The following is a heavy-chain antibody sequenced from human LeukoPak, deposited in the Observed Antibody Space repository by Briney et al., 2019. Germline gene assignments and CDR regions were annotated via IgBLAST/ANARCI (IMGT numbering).Heavy chain of an antibody. CDR3: AKDSRYSSGWYWGN. V-gene: IGHV3-30*18. CDR1: GFTFSSYG. Sequence: GSLRLSCAASGFTFSSYGMHWVRQAPGKGLEWVAVVSYDGSSKYYAESVKGRFTISRDNSKNKLYLQMNSLRAEETGVYYCAKDSRYSSGWYWGNWGQGTLVTVSS. CDR2: VSYDGSSK. D-gene: IGHD6-19*01. J-gene: IGHJ4*02.